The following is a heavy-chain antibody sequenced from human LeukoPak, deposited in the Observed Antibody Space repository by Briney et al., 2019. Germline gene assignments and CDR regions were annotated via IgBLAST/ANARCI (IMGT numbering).Heavy chain of an antibody. CDR2: TYYSGST. Sequence: PSETLSLACTVSGGPISSSSYYWGWMRQPPGMGLGWIGSTYYSGSTYYNPSLKSRVTISVDTSKNQFSLKLSSVTAADTAVYYCATRYCSGGSCYAVDYWGQGTLVTVSS. CDR1: GGPISSSSYY. D-gene: IGHD2-15*01. CDR3: ATRYCSGGSCYAVDY. J-gene: IGHJ4*02. V-gene: IGHV4-39*01.